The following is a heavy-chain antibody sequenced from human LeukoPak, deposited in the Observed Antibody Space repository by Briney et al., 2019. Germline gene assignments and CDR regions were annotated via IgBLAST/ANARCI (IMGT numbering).Heavy chain of an antibody. CDR3: ARELVVVTASANPDN. CDR2: ISSSSSYI. J-gene: IGHJ4*02. D-gene: IGHD2-15*01. V-gene: IGHV3-21*01. Sequence: GGSLRLSCVASGFTFNIYSMNWIRQAPGKGLEWVSSISSSSSYIYYADSVKGRFTISRDNAKSSLYLQMNSLRAEDTAVYYCARELVVVTASANPDNWGQGTLVTVSS. CDR1: GFTFNIYS.